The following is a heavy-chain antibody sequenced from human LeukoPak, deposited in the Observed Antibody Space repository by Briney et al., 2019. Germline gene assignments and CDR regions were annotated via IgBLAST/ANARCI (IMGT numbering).Heavy chain of an antibody. CDR3: ARQAAGDYHFDS. Sequence: GGSLRLSCAASGFTFSSYSMNWVRQAPGKGLEWVSSISSSSTYIYDADLAKGRFTISRDNSKNSLYLQMNSLGAEETAVYYCARQAAGDYHFDSWGQGTLVTVSS. D-gene: IGHD4-17*01. CDR2: ISSSSTYI. J-gene: IGHJ4*02. V-gene: IGHV3-21*01. CDR1: GFTFSSYS.